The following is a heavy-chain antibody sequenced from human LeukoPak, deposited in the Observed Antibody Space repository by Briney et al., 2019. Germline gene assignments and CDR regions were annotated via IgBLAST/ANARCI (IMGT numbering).Heavy chain of an antibody. CDR3: ARLLGVAAYMDV. Sequence: GASVKVSCKASGYTFTSYDINWVRQATGQGLEWMGWMNPNSGNTGYAQKFQGRVTITRNTSISTAYMELSSLRSEDTAVCYCARLLGVAAYMDVWGKGTTVTVSS. J-gene: IGHJ6*03. D-gene: IGHD6-13*01. CDR1: GYTFTSYD. V-gene: IGHV1-8*03. CDR2: MNPNSGNT.